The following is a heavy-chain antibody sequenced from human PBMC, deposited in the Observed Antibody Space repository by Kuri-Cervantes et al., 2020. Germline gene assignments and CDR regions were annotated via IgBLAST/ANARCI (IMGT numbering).Heavy chain of an antibody. CDR2: IYYSGST. V-gene: IGHV4-39*07. CDR3: ARGLGRYCTNGVCYRVYYYYYYMDV. D-gene: IGHD2-8*01. Sequence: GSLRLSCTVSGGSISSSSYYWGWIRQPPGKGMEWIGSIYYSGSTYYNPSLKSRVTISVDTSKNQFSLKLSSVTAADTAVYYCARGLGRYCTNGVCYRVYYYYYYMDVWGKGTTVTVSS. J-gene: IGHJ6*03. CDR1: GGSISSSSYY.